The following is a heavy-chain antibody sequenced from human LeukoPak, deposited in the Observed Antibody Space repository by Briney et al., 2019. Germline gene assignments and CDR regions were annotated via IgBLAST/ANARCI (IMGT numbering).Heavy chain of an antibody. Sequence: SETLSLTCTVSGYSISSGYYWGWIRPPPGKGLEWIGSIYHSGSTYYNPSLKSRVTISVDTSKNQFSLKLSSVTAADTAVYYCAGIAVAGNIYWGQGTLVTVSS. J-gene: IGHJ4*02. D-gene: IGHD6-19*01. CDR3: AGIAVAGNIY. CDR1: GYSISSGYY. V-gene: IGHV4-38-2*02. CDR2: IYHSGST.